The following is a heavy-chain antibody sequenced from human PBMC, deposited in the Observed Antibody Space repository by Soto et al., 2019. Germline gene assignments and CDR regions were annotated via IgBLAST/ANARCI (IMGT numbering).Heavy chain of an antibody. J-gene: IGHJ2*01. CDR2: INHSGST. CDR1: GGSFSGYY. D-gene: IGHD3-22*01. V-gene: IGHV4-34*01. Sequence: QVQLQQWGAGLLKPSETLSLTCAVYGGSFSGYYWSWIRQPPGKGLEWIGEINHSGSTNYNPSLKSRVTISVDTSKNQFSLKLSSMTAADTAVYYCARGPPRITMIVVVINWYFDLWGRGTLVTVSS. CDR3: ARGPPRITMIVVVINWYFDL.